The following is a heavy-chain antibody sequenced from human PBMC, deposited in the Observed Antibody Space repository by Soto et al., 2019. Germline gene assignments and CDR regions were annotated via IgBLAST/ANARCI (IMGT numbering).Heavy chain of an antibody. CDR2: INTDNGHT. CDR1: GYTFTRHG. J-gene: IGHJ4*02. CDR3: AIEETHSGNGDY. D-gene: IGHD3-10*01. V-gene: IGHV1-3*04. Sequence: ASVKVSCKGSGYTFTRHGMHWVRQAPGQGLEWMGWINTDNGHTVYTEKFQGRVTITRDTSANTAYMDLSSLRFEDTAVYYCAIEETHSGNGDYWGQGSLVTVSS.